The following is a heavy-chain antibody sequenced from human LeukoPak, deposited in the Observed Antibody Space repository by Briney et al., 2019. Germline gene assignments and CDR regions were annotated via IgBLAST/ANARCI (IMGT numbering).Heavy chain of an antibody. V-gene: IGHV3-66*01. Sequence: GGSLRLSCAASEFSVGSNYMTWVRQAPGKGLEWVSLIYSGGSTYYADSVKGRFTISRDNSTNTVSLQMNSLRAEDTAIYYGAKDLVTGSLDYWGQGTLVTVSS. CDR1: EFSVGSNY. D-gene: IGHD2-15*01. CDR3: AKDLVTGSLDY. CDR2: IYSGGST. J-gene: IGHJ4*02.